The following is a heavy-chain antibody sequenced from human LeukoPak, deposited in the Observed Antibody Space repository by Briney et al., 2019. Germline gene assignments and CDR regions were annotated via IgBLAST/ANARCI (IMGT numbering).Heavy chain of an antibody. Sequence: ASVTVSCKASGYAFISYGISWVRQAPGQGLEWMGWISAYNGNTNYAQKLQGRVTVTRDTSTSTAYMELRSLRSDDTAVYYCARDSCRSDSTCLDYWGQGTLVTVSS. CDR2: ISAYNGNT. D-gene: IGHD3-16*02. CDR3: ARDSCRSDSTCLDY. V-gene: IGHV1-18*01. J-gene: IGHJ4*02. CDR1: GYAFISYG.